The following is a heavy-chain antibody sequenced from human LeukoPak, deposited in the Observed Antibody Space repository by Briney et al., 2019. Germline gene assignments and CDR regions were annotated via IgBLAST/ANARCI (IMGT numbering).Heavy chain of an antibody. J-gene: IGHJ4*02. CDR1: GFTFSSYA. V-gene: IGHV3-30-3*01. Sequence: PGGSLRLSCAASGFTFSSYAMHWVRQAPGKGLEWVAVISYDGSNKYYADSVKGRFTISRDNSKNTLYLQMNSLRAEDTAVYYCAKDRLELLDFDYWGQGTLVTVSS. CDR2: ISYDGSNK. D-gene: IGHD1-26*01. CDR3: AKDRLELLDFDY.